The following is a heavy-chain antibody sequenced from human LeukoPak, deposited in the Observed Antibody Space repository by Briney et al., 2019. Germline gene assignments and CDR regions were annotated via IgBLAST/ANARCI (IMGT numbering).Heavy chain of an antibody. Sequence: QPGRSLRLSCAASGFTFSTYGMNWVRQAPGNGLEWVAIIWYDGNNKYYADSVKGRFTISRDNSKNTLYLQMNSLRADDTAVYYCAKSSDNQNSYFHLWGRGTLVTVSS. V-gene: IGHV3-33*06. CDR2: IWYDGNNK. J-gene: IGHJ2*01. D-gene: IGHD1-14*01. CDR3: AKSSDNQNSYFHL. CDR1: GFTFSTYG.